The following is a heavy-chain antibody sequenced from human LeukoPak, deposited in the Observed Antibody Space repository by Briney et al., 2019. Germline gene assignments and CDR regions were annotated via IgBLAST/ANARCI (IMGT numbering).Heavy chain of an antibody. D-gene: IGHD6-19*01. CDR3: ARHSERWLGAFDI. Sequence: RASETLSLTCAVYGGSFSGYYWSWIRQHPGKGLEWIGYIYYSGSTYYNPSLKSRVTISVDTSKNQFSLKLSSVTAADTAVYYCARHSERWLGAFDIWGQGTMVTVSS. J-gene: IGHJ3*02. V-gene: IGHV4-31*11. CDR2: IYYSGST. CDR1: GGSFSGYY.